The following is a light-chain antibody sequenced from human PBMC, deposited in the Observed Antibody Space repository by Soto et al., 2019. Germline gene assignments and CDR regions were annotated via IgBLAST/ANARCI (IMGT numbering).Light chain of an antibody. V-gene: IGLV2-14*03. CDR1: GSDVGGFNY. Sequence: QSALTQPASVSGSPGQSISISCTGTGSDVGGFNYVSWYQQHPGKAPKLMIYDVSYRPSGVSNRFSGSKSGNTASLTISGLQAEDEADYYCGSYTSSSTLVTFGGGTKVTVL. CDR3: GSYTSSSTLVT. J-gene: IGLJ2*01. CDR2: DVS.